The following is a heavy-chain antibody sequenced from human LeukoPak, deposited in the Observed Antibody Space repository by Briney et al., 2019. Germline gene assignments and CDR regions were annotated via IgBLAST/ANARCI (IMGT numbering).Heavy chain of an antibody. CDR3: VKDRGIASALYYFDY. D-gene: IGHD6-13*01. Sequence: PGGSLLLSCSASGFTFSSYAMHWVRQAPGKGVEYVSAISSNGGSTYYADSVKGRFTISRDNSKNTLYLQMSSLRAEDTAVYYCVKDRGIASALYYFDYWGQGTLVTVSS. V-gene: IGHV3-64D*09. CDR2: ISSNGGST. J-gene: IGHJ4*02. CDR1: GFTFSSYA.